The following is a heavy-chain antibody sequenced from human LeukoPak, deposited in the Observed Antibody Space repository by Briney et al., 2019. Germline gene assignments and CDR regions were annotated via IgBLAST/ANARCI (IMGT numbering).Heavy chain of an antibody. D-gene: IGHD2-8*01. CDR2: IWYDGSNK. V-gene: IGHV3-33*06. Sequence: GRSLRLSCAASGFTFSSYGMHWVRQAPGKGLEWVAVIWYDGSNKYYADSVKGRFTISRDNSKNTLYLQMNSLRAEDTAVYYCAKSVYAQSNYYYYMDVWGQGTTVTVSS. CDR1: GFTFSSYG. J-gene: IGHJ6*03. CDR3: AKSVYAQSNYYYYMDV.